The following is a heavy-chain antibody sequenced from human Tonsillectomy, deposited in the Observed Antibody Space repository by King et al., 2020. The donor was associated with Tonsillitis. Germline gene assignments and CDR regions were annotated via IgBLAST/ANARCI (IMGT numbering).Heavy chain of an antibody. CDR2: IGSAGDT. CDR1: GFTFSSYD. J-gene: IGHJ6*02. V-gene: IGHV3-13*01. CDR3: CRGYTSRKYYYYYGMDV. D-gene: IGHD6-25*01. Sequence: VQLVESGGGLVQPGGSLRLSCAASGFTFSSYDMHWVRQATGKGLEWVSAIGSAGDTYYPGSVKGRFTISRENAKNSLYLQMNSLRAGDTAVYYCCRGYTSRKYYYYYGMDVWGQGTTVTVSS.